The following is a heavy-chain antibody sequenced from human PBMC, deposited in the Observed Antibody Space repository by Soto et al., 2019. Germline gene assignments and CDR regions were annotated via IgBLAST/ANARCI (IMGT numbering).Heavy chain of an antibody. J-gene: IGHJ6*02. D-gene: IGHD3-10*01. V-gene: IGHV6-1*01. CDR3: ARDLGRPYGSGRSYGMDV. CDR1: GDSVSSNRAA. CDR2: TYYRSKWYN. Sequence: LSATCVISGDSVSSNRAAWNWIRQSPSRGLEWLGRTYYRSKWYNDYAVSVKSRITINPDTSKNQFSLQLNSVTPEDTAVYYCARDLGRPYGSGRSYGMDVRGQGTTVTVSS.